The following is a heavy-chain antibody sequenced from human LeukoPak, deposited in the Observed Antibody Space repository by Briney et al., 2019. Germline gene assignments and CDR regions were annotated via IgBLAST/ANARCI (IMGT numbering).Heavy chain of an antibody. CDR2: ISASGGST. J-gene: IGHJ4*02. V-gene: IGHV3-23*01. CDR3: ARDLEAARPGY. CDR1: GFTFSSYD. D-gene: IGHD6-6*01. Sequence: PGGSLRLSCAASGFTFSSYDMSWVRQAPGKGLEWVSSISASGGSTYYADSVKGRFAISRDYSKNTLYLQMSSLRADDTAIYYCARDLEAARPGYWGQGTLVTVPS.